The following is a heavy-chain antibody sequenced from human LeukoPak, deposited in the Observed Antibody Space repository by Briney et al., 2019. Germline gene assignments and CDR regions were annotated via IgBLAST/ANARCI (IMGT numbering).Heavy chain of an antibody. CDR1: GFTFSTYS. Sequence: GGSLRLSCAAPGFTFSTYSMNWVRQAPGKGLEWVSYISSSSSTIYYADSVRGRFSISRDNVKNSLYLQMNSPRDEDTAVYYCARADHDSSGYYGAFDIWGQGTMVTVSS. D-gene: IGHD3-22*01. CDR3: ARADHDSSGYYGAFDI. CDR2: ISSSSSTI. J-gene: IGHJ3*02. V-gene: IGHV3-48*02.